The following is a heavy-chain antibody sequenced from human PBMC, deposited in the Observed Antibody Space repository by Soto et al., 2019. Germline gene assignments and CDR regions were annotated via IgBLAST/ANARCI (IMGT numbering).Heavy chain of an antibody. V-gene: IGHV1-8*01. CDR3: ARQGDCSSTSCYYVDY. Sequence: ASVKVSCKASGYSFTSYDINWVRQATGQGLEWMGWMNPNSGNTGYAQKFQGRVTMTRNTSISTAYMELSSLSSEDTAVYYCARQGDCSSTSCYYVDYWGQGTPVTVSS. J-gene: IGHJ4*02. D-gene: IGHD2-2*01. CDR2: MNPNSGNT. CDR1: GYSFTSYD.